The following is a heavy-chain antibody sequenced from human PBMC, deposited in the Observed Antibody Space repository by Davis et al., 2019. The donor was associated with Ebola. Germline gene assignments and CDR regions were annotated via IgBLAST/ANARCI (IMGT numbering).Heavy chain of an antibody. Sequence: SETLSLTCAVYGGSFNIYYWNWVRQSPGKGLEWIGEINHGGRTKYNPSLKSRVTISVDTSKNQFSLKLSSVTAADTAVYYCARGWGATEIDYWGQGTLVTVSS. V-gene: IGHV4-34*01. CDR1: GGSFNIYY. CDR3: ARGWGATEIDY. J-gene: IGHJ4*02. CDR2: INHGGRT. D-gene: IGHD1-26*01.